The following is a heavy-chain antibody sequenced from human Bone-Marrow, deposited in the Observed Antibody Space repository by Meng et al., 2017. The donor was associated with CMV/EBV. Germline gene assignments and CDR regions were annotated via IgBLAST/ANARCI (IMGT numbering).Heavy chain of an antibody. CDR3: TTIYDFWSGYPDV. CDR2: IKQDGSEK. J-gene: IGHJ6*02. D-gene: IGHD3-3*01. CDR1: GFSFSGYW. Sequence: GGSLRLSCAASGFSFSGYWMSWVRQAPGKGLVWVANIKQDGSEKYYVDSMKGRFIISRDNAKKSLYLQMNSLRAEDTAVYYCTTIYDFWSGYPDVWGQGTTVTVSS. V-gene: IGHV3-7*03.